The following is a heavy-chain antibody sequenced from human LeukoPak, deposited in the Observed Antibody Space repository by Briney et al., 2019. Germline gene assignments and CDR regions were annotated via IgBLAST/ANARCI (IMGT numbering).Heavy chain of an antibody. J-gene: IGHJ4*02. CDR1: GGSFSGYY. CDR2: INHSGNA. Sequence: ETSETLSLTCAVYGGSFSGYYWSWIRQPPGKGLEWIGEINHSGNANYNPSLKSRVTISLDMSENHFSLKLTSVTAADTAVYYCARGQGTVTTHWGQGTLVTVSS. V-gene: IGHV4-34*01. D-gene: IGHD4-17*01. CDR3: ARGQGTVTTH.